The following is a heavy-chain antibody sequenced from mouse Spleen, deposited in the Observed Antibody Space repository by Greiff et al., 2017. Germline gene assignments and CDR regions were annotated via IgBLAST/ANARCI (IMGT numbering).Heavy chain of an antibody. CDR3: ARANPQYAMDY. J-gene: IGHJ4*01. Sequence: VQLQQSGAELARPGASVKMSCKASGYTFTSYTMHWVKQRPGQGLEWIGYINPSSGYTKYNQKFKDKATLTADKSSSTAYMQLSSLTSEDSAVYYCARANPQYAMDYWGQGTSVTVSS. V-gene: IGHV1-4*01. CDR1: GYTFTSYT. CDR2: INPSSGYT.